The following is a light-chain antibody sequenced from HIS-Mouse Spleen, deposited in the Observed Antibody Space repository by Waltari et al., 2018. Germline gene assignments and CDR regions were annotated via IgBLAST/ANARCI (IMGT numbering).Light chain of an antibody. J-gene: IGLJ3*02. Sequence: QSAPTQPRSVSGSPGQSVPISCTGTSSDVGGYNDVSSYRPHPGTAPKPMIYDVSTRPSGVPDRFSGSKSGNTASLTISGLQAEDEADYYCCSYAGSYTWVFGGGTKLTVL. CDR1: SSDVGGYND. V-gene: IGLV2-11*01. CDR3: CSYAGSYTWV. CDR2: DVS.